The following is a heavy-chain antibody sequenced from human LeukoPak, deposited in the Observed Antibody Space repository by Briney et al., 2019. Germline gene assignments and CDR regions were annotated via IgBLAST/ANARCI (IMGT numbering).Heavy chain of an antibody. V-gene: IGHV3-21*01. CDR3: ARDRLVIRFFDY. J-gene: IGHJ4*02. CDR2: ISSSSSYI. D-gene: IGHD3-9*01. CDR1: GFTFRDYG. Sequence: AGGSLRLSCRASGFTFRDYGMTWVRQAPGKGLQLVSSISSSSSYIYYADSVKGRFTISRDNAKNSLYLQMNSLRAEDTAVYYCARDRLVIRFFDYWGQGTLVTVSS.